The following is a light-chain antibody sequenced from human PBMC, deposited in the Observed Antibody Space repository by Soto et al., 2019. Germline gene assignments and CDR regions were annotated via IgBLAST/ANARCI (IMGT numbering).Light chain of an antibody. Sequence: QSALTQPRSLSGSPGQSVTISCTGSSSDVGGYNFVSWYQHHPGKAPKLIIHDVNKRPSGVPDRFSGSKSGNTASLTISGLQAEDEADYYCCSYAGPYIRGLFGGGTKVTVL. CDR1: SSDVGGYNF. J-gene: IGLJ2*01. CDR3: CSYAGPYIRGL. CDR2: DVN. V-gene: IGLV2-11*01.